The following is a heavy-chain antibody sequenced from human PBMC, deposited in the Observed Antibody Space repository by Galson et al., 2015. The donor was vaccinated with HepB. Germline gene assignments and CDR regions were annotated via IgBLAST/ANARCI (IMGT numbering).Heavy chain of an antibody. CDR2: IDPSGGTT. V-gene: IGHV1-46*04. J-gene: IGHJ3*02. CDR3: AGNYYGSGSYHNAFDI. Sequence: SVKVSCKASGYTFTSYYMHWVRQAPGQGLEWMGIIDPSGGTTSYAQRVQGRVTMTRDTSTSTVYMELSSLRSEDTAVYYCAGNYYGSGSYHNAFDIWGQGTMVTVSS. D-gene: IGHD3-10*01. CDR1: GYTFTSYY.